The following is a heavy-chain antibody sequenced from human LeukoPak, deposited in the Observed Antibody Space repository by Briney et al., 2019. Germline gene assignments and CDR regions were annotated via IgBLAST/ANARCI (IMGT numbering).Heavy chain of an antibody. CDR1: GGSINNHY. J-gene: IGHJ4*02. V-gene: IGHV4-59*08. CDR3: ARHRAYSSSSPFDY. Sequence: SETLSLTCTVSGGSINNHYWSWIRQPPGKGLEWIGYIYYSGDTNYSPSLTSRVTMFVDMSKNQFSLRLSSVTAADTAVYYCARHRAYSSSSPFDYWGQGTLVTVSS. CDR2: IYYSGDT. D-gene: IGHD6-6*01.